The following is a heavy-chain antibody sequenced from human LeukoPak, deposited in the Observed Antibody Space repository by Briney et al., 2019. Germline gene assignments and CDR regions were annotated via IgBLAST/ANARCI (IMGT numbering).Heavy chain of an antibody. CDR1: GGSFSGYY. Sequence: SETLSLTCAVYGGSFSGYYWSWIRQPPGKGLEWIGEINHGGSTNYNPSLKSRVTISVDTSKNQFSLKLSSVTAADTAVYYCARSRVVPAAILKSSFWFDPWGQGTLVTVSS. D-gene: IGHD2-2*02. CDR3: ARSRVVPAAILKSSFWFDP. CDR2: INHGGST. V-gene: IGHV4-34*01. J-gene: IGHJ5*02.